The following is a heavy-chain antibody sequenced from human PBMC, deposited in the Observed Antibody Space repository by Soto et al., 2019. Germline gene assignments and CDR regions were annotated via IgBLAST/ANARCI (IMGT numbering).Heavy chain of an antibody. Sequence: EVQLVESGGGLVKPGGSLRLSCAASGFTFSNAWMNWVRQAPGKGLEWVGRIKSKTDGGTTDYAAPVKGRFTISRDDSKNTLYLQMNSLKTEDTAVYYCTTFDELYYYDSSGYYRFDYWGQGTLVTVSS. J-gene: IGHJ4*02. D-gene: IGHD3-22*01. CDR1: GFTFSNAW. V-gene: IGHV3-15*07. CDR3: TTFDELYYYDSSGYYRFDY. CDR2: IKSKTDGGTT.